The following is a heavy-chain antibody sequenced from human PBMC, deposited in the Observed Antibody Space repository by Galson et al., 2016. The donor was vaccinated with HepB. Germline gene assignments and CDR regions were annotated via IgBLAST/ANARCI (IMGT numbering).Heavy chain of an antibody. CDR1: GFTFRDYY. V-gene: IGHV3-11*01. J-gene: IGHJ4*02. Sequence: SLRLSCAASGFTFRDYYMSWTRQAPGKGLEWVSYISSSANNIKYADSVEGRFTVSRDNADNSLYLQMDNLRADDTAVYYCARQGSGSYRFDYWGQGTLVTVSS. CDR2: ISSSANNI. CDR3: ARQGSGSYRFDY. D-gene: IGHD1-26*01.